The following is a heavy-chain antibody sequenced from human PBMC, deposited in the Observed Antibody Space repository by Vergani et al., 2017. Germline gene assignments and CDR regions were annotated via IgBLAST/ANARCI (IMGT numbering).Heavy chain of an antibody. V-gene: IGHV3-30*18. D-gene: IGHD2-15*01. J-gene: IGHJ4*02. CDR2: ISYDGSNK. CDR3: AKLGGYCSGGSCYSSEFDY. CDR1: GFTFSSYG. Sequence: QVQLVESGGGVVQPGRSLRLSCAASGFTFSSYGMHWVRQAPGKGLEWVAVISYDGSNKYYAASVKGRFTISRDNSKNTLYLQMNSLRAEDTAVYYGAKLGGYCSGGSCYSSEFDYWGQGTLVTVSS.